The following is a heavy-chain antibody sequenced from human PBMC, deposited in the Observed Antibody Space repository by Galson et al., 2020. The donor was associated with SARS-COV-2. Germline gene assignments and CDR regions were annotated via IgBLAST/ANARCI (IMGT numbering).Heavy chain of an antibody. D-gene: IGHD3-22*01. J-gene: IGHJ4*03. V-gene: IGHV3-23*01. CDR1: GFTFSNYG. CDR3: AKVDAAIVGITTWGYFDY. Sequence: GESLKISCEASGFTFSNYGMSWARQAPGKGLELVSTTTVNGCRTYYPDSVRGRFTISRDNSKNTLYLEVSSLRADDTATYYCAKVDAAIVGITTWGYFDYWGQGALVTVSS. CDR2: TTVNGCRT.